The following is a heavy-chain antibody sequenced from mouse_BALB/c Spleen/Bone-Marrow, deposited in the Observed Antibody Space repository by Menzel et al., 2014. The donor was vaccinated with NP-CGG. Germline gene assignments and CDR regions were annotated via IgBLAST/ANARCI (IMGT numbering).Heavy chain of an antibody. CDR1: GYTFTRYT. Sequence: QVQLKDSGAELARPGASVKMSCQASGYTFTRYTMHWEKKRPGQGLEWIGYIIPNSGYSNYNQKFKDKATLTADKSSSTAYMQLSSLTSEDSAVYYCTIRYYAMDYWGQGTSVTVSS. CDR3: TIRYYAMDY. CDR2: IIPNSGYS. V-gene: IGHV1-4*01. D-gene: IGHD1-1*01. J-gene: IGHJ4*01.